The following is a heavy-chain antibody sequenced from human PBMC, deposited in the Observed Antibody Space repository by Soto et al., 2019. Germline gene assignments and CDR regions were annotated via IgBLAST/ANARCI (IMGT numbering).Heavy chain of an antibody. Sequence: GGSLRLSCAASGFTFSTSGMHWVRQAPGKGLEWVAVIWYDGSHKYYADSVKGRFTISRDNSKNTVYLQMNSLRAEDTAVYYCARDPNIVVVTAIPLGYYGMDVWGQGTTVTVSS. J-gene: IGHJ6*02. D-gene: IGHD2-21*02. CDR3: ARDPNIVVVTAIPLGYYGMDV. CDR2: IWYDGSHK. CDR1: GFTFSTSG. V-gene: IGHV3-33*01.